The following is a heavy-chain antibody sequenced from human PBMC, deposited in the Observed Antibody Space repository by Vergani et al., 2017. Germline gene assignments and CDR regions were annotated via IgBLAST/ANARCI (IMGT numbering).Heavy chain of an antibody. V-gene: IGHV4-38-2*02. D-gene: IGHD4-11*01. Sequence: QVQLQESGPGLVRPSETLSLTCTVSDYSISSGYYWGWIRQPPGKGLEWIGSIYHSGSTYYNPSLKSRVTISIDTSKNQFSVKLNSVTAADTSVYYCARDTVTPQYYYYYYMDVWGKGTTVTVSS. CDR2: IYHSGST. J-gene: IGHJ6*03. CDR1: DYSISSGYY. CDR3: ARDTVTPQYYYYYYMDV.